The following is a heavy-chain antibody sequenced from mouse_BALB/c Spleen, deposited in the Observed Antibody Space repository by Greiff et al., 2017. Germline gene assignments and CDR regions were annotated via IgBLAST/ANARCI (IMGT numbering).Heavy chain of an antibody. CDR2: ISYDGSN. CDR3: AREDYGYDYYAMDY. J-gene: IGHJ4*01. V-gene: IGHV3-6*02. D-gene: IGHD1-2*01. CDR1: GYSITSGYY. Sequence: EVKLQQSGPGLVKPSQSLSLTCSVTGYSITSGYYWNWIRQFPGNKLEWMGYISYDGSNNYNPSLKNRISITRDTSKNQFFLKLNSVTTEDTATYYCAREDYGYDYYAMDYWGQGTSVTVSS.